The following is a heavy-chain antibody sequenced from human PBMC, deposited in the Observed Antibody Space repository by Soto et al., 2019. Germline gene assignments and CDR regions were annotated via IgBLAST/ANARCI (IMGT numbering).Heavy chain of an antibody. CDR2: ISYDGSNK. Sequence: QVQLVESGGGVVQPGRSLRLSCAASGFTFSSYGMHWVRQAPGEGLEWVALISYDGSNKYYADSVKGRFTISRDYSKNSLCLQMNSRRAEDTAVYYWAKGPAIVLVPAAMNYYYGMDVWGQGTTVTVSS. CDR3: AKGPAIVLVPAAMNYYYGMDV. CDR1: GFTFSSYG. J-gene: IGHJ6*02. V-gene: IGHV3-30*18. D-gene: IGHD2-2*01.